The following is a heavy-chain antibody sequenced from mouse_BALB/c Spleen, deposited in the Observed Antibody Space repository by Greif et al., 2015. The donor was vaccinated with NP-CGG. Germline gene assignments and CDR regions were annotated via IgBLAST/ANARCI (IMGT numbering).Heavy chain of an antibody. CDR1: GYTFTSYW. D-gene: IGHD2-1*01. Sequence: VQLQQSGAELVKPGASVKLSCKASGYTFTSYWMHWVKQRPGQGLEWIGEIDPSDSYTNYNQKFKGKATLTVDKSSSTAYMQLSSLTSEDSAVYYCARVDDYGNYIFDYWGQGTTLTVSS. CDR2: IDPSDSYT. CDR3: ARVDDYGNYIFDY. J-gene: IGHJ2*01. V-gene: IGHV1-69*02.